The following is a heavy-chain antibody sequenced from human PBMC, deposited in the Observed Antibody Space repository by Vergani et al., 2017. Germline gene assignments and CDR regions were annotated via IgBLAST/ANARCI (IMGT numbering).Heavy chain of an antibody. Sequence: QVQLQESGPGLVKPSETLSLTCTVSGGSVSSGSYYCSWIRQPAGKGLEWVGYIYYSDNTNYNPSLKSRVTISIDTSKNQFSLNLSSVTAADTAVYYGARGADYYDRYFQHWGQGTLVTVSS. CDR3: ARGADYYDRYFQH. CDR2: IYYSDNT. D-gene: IGHD3-22*01. J-gene: IGHJ1*01. V-gene: IGHV4-61*10. CDR1: GGSVSSGSYY.